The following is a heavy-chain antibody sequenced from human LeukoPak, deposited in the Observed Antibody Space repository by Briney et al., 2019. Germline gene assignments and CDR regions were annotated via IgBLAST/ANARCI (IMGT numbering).Heavy chain of an antibody. V-gene: IGHV3-21*01. J-gene: IGHJ4*02. D-gene: IGHD2-21*01. CDR1: EFTFNRYW. CDR2: ISSSSRTT. CDR3: LRGDVRDY. Sequence: GGSLRLSCAASEFTFNRYWMNWVRQAPGKGLEWVSSISSSSRTTHYADSVEGRFTISRDNAKNSLYLQMNSLRAEDTAVYYCLRGDVRDYWGQGTLVTVSS.